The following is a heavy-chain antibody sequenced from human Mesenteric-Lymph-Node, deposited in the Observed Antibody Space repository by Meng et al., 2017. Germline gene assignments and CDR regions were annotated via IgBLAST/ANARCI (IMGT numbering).Heavy chain of an antibody. CDR1: GFTLSNYW. CDR2: INSDGSVT. CDR3: ATISSGWTFYFDY. D-gene: IGHD6-19*01. Sequence: GGSLRLSCAASGFTLSNYWMHWVRQAPGKGLVWVSGINSDGSVTAYADSVKGRFTISRDNSKNTLYLQMNSLRAEDTAVYYCATISSGWTFYFDYWGQGTLVTVSS. V-gene: IGHV3-74*03. J-gene: IGHJ4*02.